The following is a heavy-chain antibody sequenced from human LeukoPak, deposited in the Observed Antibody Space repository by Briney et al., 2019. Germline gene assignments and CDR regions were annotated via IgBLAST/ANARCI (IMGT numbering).Heavy chain of an antibody. V-gene: IGHV3-23*01. CDR1: GFTFSSYA. CDR3: AKEYYDFWSGYSAEYFQH. J-gene: IGHJ1*01. CDR2: ISGSGGST. Sequence: PGGSLRLSCSASGFTFSSYAMSWVRQAPGKGLEWVSAISGSGGSTYYADSVKGRFTISRDNSKNTLYLQMNSLRAEDTAVYYCAKEYYDFWSGYSAEYFQHWGQGTLVTVSS. D-gene: IGHD3-3*01.